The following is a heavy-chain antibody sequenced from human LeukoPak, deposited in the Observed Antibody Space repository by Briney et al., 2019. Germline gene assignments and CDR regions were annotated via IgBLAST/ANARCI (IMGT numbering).Heavy chain of an antibody. V-gene: IGHV3-30-3*01. D-gene: IGHD5-24*01. CDR1: GFTFSSYA. CDR2: ISYDGSNK. J-gene: IGHJ4*02. Sequence: GGSLRLSCAASGFTFSSYAMHWVRQAPGKGLEWVAVISYDGSNKYYADSVKGRFTISRDNSKNTLYLQMNSLRAEDTAVYYYARMKDGYNSYFDYWGQGTLVTVSS. CDR3: ARMKDGYNSYFDY.